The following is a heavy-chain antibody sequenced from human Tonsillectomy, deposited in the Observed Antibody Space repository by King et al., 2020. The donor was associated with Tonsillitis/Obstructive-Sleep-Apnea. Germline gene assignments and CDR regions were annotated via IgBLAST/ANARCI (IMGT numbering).Heavy chain of an antibody. CDR2: IXSDGSXT. Sequence: VQLVESGGGLVQPGGSLRLSCAASGFTFSSYWMHWVXQAPGKGLVWVSRIXSDGSXTSYADSVKGRFTISRDNAKNTLSLQMNSLRAEDTAVYYCARDAGQWEPNDAFDIWGQGTMVTVSS. V-gene: IGHV3-74*01. J-gene: IGHJ3*02. CDR3: ARDAGQWEPNDAFDI. D-gene: IGHD1-26*01. CDR1: GFTFSSYW.